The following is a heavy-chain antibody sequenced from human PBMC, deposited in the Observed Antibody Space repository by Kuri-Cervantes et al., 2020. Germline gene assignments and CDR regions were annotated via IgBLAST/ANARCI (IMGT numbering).Heavy chain of an antibody. Sequence: GGSLRLSRAASGFTFSSYAMHWVRQAPGKGLEWVAVISYDGSNKYYADFVKGRFTISRDNSKNKLYLQMNSLRAEDTAVYYCAKLTSSGYSDYWGQGTLVTVSS. D-gene: IGHD3-22*01. J-gene: IGHJ4*02. V-gene: IGHV3-30-3*01. CDR2: ISYDGSNK. CDR3: AKLTSSGYSDY. CDR1: GFTFSSYA.